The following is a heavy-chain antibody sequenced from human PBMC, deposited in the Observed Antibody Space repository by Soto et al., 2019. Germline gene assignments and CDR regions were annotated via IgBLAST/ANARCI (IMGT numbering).Heavy chain of an antibody. CDR1: GGSVSSGSYY. CDR2: IYYSGST. CDR3: ARGGSSWLGYFDY. J-gene: IGHJ4*02. Sequence: PSETLSLTCTVSGGSVSSGSYYWSWIRQPPGKGLEWIGYIYYSGSTNYNPSLKSRVTISVDTSKNQFSLKLSSVTAADTAVYYCARGGSSWLGYFDYWGQGTLVTVSS. V-gene: IGHV4-61*01. D-gene: IGHD6-13*01.